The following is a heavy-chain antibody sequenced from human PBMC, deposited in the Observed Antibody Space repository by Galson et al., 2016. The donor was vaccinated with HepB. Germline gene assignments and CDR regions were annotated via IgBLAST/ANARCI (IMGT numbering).Heavy chain of an antibody. D-gene: IGHD3-22*01. CDR2: INAGNGNT. Sequence: SVKVSCKASGYTFTIYAMHWVRQAPGQRLEWMGWINAGNGNTKYSQKFQGRVTFTRDTSANIAYMEQSSLRSEDTAVYYCARGDYEYDSSGYFWFDPWGQGPLVTVSS. V-gene: IGHV1-3*01. CDR1: GYTFTIYA. CDR3: ARGDYEYDSSGYFWFDP. J-gene: IGHJ5*02.